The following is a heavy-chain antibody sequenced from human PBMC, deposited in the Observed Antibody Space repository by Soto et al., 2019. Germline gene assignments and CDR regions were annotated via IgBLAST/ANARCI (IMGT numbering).Heavy chain of an antibody. CDR1: GDSVSTNSVT. CDR3: ARLIGNSWLDS. J-gene: IGHJ5*01. V-gene: IGHV6-1*01. CDR2: TYYRSKWFN. D-gene: IGHD2-8*01. Sequence: SQTLSLPCAISGDSVSTNSVTWNWIRQSPSRGLEWLGRTYYRSKWFNDYAVSVKGRISINPDTSNNQLSLQLNSVTPDDTAVYYCARLIGNSWLDSWGQGTLVTVSS.